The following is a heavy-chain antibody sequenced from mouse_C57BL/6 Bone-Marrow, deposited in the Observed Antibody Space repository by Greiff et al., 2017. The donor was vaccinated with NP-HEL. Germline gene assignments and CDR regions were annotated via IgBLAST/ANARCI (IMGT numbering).Heavy chain of an antibody. J-gene: IGHJ4*01. D-gene: IGHD2-1*01. V-gene: IGHV5-17*01. CDR2: ISSGSSTI. CDR1: GFTFSDYG. Sequence: EVKLMESGGGLVKPGGSLKLSCAASGFTFSDYGMHWVRQAPEKGLEWVAYISSGSSTIYYADTVKGRFTISRDNAKNTLFLQMTSLRSEDTAMYYCSTMGPYYAMDYWGQGTSVTVSS. CDR3: STMGPYYAMDY.